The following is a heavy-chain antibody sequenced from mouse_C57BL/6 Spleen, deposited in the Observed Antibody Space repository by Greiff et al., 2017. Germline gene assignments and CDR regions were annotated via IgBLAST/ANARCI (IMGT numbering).Heavy chain of an antibody. V-gene: IGHV1-39*01. CDR2: INPNYGTT. CDR3: ALYGYELPFDY. J-gene: IGHJ2*01. CDR1: GYSFTDYN. D-gene: IGHD2-2*01. Sequence: EVQLQESGPELVKPGASVKISCKASGYSFTDYNMNWVKQSNGQSLEWIGVINPNYGTTSYNQKFKGKDTLTVDQSSSTAYMQLNSLTSEDSAVYYCALYGYELPFDYWGQGTTLTVSS.